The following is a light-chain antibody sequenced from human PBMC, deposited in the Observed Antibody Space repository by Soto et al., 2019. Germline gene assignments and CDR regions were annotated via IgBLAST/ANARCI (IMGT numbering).Light chain of an antibody. CDR2: VAS. Sequence: EIVLTQSPGTLSLSPGERATLSCRASQSVSSSYFAWYQQKPGQAPRLLIYVASRRAPGIPDRFSGSGSGIDFTLTISRLEPEDFAVYYCQQYGSSPWTFDQATKVEIK. CDR3: QQYGSSPWT. J-gene: IGKJ1*01. V-gene: IGKV3-20*01. CDR1: QSVSSSY.